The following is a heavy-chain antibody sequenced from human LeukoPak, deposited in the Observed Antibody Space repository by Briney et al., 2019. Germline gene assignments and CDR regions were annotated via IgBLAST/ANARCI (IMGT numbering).Heavy chain of an antibody. CDR1: GGSISSGSYY. CDR3: AAMVTRFDY. D-gene: IGHD5-18*01. Sequence: PSETLSLTCTVSGGSISSGSYYWRWIRQPPGKGLEWIGYIYYSGSTYYNPSLKSRVTISVDTSKNQFSLKLSSVTAADTAVYYCAAMVTRFDYWGQGTLVTVSS. J-gene: IGHJ4*02. V-gene: IGHV4-30-4*08. CDR2: IYYSGST.